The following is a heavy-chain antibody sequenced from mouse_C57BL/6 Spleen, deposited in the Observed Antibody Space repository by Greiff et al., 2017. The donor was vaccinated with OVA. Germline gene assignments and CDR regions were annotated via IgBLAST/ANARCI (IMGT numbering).Heavy chain of an antibody. Sequence: EVQVVESEGGLVQPGSSMKLSCTASGFTFSDYYMAWVRQVPEKGLEWVANINYDGSSTYYLDSLKSRFIISRDNAKNILYLQMSSLKSEDTATYYCARVYGNTFAYWGQGTLVTVSA. CDR1: GFTFSDYY. CDR2: INYDGSST. V-gene: IGHV5-16*01. D-gene: IGHD2-1*01. CDR3: ARVYGNTFAY. J-gene: IGHJ3*01.